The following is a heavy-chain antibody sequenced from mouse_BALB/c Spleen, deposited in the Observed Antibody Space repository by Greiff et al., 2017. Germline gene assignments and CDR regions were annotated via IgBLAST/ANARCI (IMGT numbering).Heavy chain of an antibody. J-gene: IGHJ4*01. CDR3: ARYAFYYGNYYYAMDY. D-gene: IGHD2-1*01. V-gene: IGHV3-8*02. CDR1: GDSITSGY. Sequence: EVQLQQSGPSLVKPSQTLSLTCSVTGDSITSGYWNWIRKFPGNKLEYMGYISYSGSTYYNPSLKSRISITRDTSKNQYYLQLNSVTTEDTATYYCARYAFYYGNYYYAMDYWGQGTSVTVSS. CDR2: ISYSGST.